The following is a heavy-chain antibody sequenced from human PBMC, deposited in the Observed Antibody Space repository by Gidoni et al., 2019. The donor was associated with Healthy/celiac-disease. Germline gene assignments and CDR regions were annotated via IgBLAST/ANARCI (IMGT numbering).Heavy chain of an antibody. D-gene: IGHD5-18*01. CDR2: IYYSGST. J-gene: IGHJ5*02. CDR1: GGSISSSSYS. Sequence: QLQLQESGPGLVKPSETLSLTCTVSGGSISSSSYSWGWIRQPPGKGLEWSGSIYYSGSTYYNPSLKSRVTISVDTSKNQFSLKLSSVTAADTAVYYCARQYSYGPNWFDPWGQGTLVTVSS. V-gene: IGHV4-39*01. CDR3: ARQYSYGPNWFDP.